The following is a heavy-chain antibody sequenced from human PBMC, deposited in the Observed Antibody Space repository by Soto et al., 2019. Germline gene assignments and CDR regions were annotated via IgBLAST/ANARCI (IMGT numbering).Heavy chain of an antibody. CDR3: AKATYSGSYFSDY. Sequence: QVQLVESGGGVVQPGRSLRLSCAAYGFSFSSYGLHWVRQAPGKGLEWVAAISYDGSNEYYADSVKGRFTISRDNSKNTLYLQMNSLRAEDTAVYYCAKATYSGSYFSDYWGQGTLVTVSS. CDR2: ISYDGSNE. V-gene: IGHV3-30*18. D-gene: IGHD1-26*01. CDR1: GFSFSSYG. J-gene: IGHJ4*02.